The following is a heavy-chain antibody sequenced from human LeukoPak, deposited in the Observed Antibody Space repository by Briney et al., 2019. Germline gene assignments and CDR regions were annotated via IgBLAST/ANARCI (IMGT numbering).Heavy chain of an antibody. J-gene: IGHJ4*02. Sequence: GGSLRLSCAASGFTFSDYYMSWIRQAPGKGLEWVSYISSSSSYTSYADSVKGRFTISRDNAKNSLYLQMNSLRAEDTAVYYCARDSFRYYDSSGYPFDYWGQGTLVTVSS. CDR1: GFTFSDYY. CDR3: ARDSFRYYDSSGYPFDY. CDR2: ISSSSSYT. V-gene: IGHV3-11*06. D-gene: IGHD3-22*01.